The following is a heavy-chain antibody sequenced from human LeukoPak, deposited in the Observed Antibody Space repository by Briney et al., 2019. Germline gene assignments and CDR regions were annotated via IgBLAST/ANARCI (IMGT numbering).Heavy chain of an antibody. J-gene: IGHJ4*02. CDR2: INPDGCSV. D-gene: IGHD2-15*01. CDR3: ARLKGYCSGASCYSYYFDL. V-gene: IGHV3-74*01. Sequence: GGSVRLSCAASGFTFHPFWMHWVRQAPGKGLVWVSRINPDGCSVRYADSVEGRFTISRDNAKNTVYLQMNSLSAEDTALYYCARLKGYCSGASCYSYYFDLWGQGTLVTVSS. CDR1: GFTFHPFW.